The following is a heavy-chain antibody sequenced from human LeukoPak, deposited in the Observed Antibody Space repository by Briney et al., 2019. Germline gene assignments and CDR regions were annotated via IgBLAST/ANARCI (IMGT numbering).Heavy chain of an antibody. CDR2: ISKDGSIK. V-gene: IGHV3-30*15. Sequence: GGSLRLSCAASGFIFSMFSIHWVRQAPGKGLDWVAIISKDGSIKYYADSAKGRFTISRDNSENTLFLQMSSLRSEDTAIYYCVRDSGVFDYWGQGTLVTVSS. D-gene: IGHD2-8*01. J-gene: IGHJ4*02. CDR3: VRDSGVFDY. CDR1: GFIFSMFS.